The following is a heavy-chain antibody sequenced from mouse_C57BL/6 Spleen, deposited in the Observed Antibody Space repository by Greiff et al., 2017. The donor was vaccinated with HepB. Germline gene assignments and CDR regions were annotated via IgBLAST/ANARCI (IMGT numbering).Heavy chain of an antibody. D-gene: IGHD1-2*01. CDR1: GYSITSDYA. CDR2: ITYSGIT. Sequence: EVQLQESGPGLVKPSQSLSLTCTVTGYSITSDYAWNWIRQFPGNKLEWMGYITYSGITNYNPSLKSRISITRDTSKNQFFLQLNSVTTEDTATYYCARRAATPYFAYWGQGTTLTVSS. V-gene: IGHV3-2*02. CDR3: ARRAATPYFAY. J-gene: IGHJ2*01.